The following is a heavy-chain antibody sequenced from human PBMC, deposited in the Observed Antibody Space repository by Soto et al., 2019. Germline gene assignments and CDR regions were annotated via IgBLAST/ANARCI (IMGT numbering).Heavy chain of an antibody. CDR1: GGSISFDHYH. CDR2: VHYSGSV. V-gene: IGHV4-30-4*01. Sequence: SETLSLTCTVSGGSISFDHYHWTWIRQPPGKGPEWIGYVHYSGSVLYNPSLQSRVSISVDTSKNQFSLKLSSVTAADTAVYFCAREDDGGDRDYYGLDVWGQGTTVTVSS. J-gene: IGHJ6*02. CDR3: AREDDGGDRDYYGLDV. D-gene: IGHD2-21*02.